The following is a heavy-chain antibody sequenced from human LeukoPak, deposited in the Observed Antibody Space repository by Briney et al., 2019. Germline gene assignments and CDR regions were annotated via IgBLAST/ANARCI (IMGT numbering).Heavy chain of an antibody. CDR2: ISGGGGST. V-gene: IGHV3-23*01. CDR1: GLTFRIYS. D-gene: IGHD2-15*01. CDR3: AKSGLNRFDY. Sequence: PGGSLRLSCAASGLTFRIYSMNWVRQAPGKGLEWVSTISGGGGSTYYADSVKGRFTISRDNSKNTLFLQMNSLRADDTAIYYCAKSGLNRFDYWGQGTLVTVSS. J-gene: IGHJ4*02.